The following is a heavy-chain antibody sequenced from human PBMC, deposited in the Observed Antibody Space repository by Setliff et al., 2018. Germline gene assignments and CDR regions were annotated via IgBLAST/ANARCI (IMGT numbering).Heavy chain of an antibody. CDR2: IWDDGGNK. Sequence: PGGSLRLSCAASGFTFSTYAMHWVRQAPGKGLEWVAVIWDDGGNKYHADSVKGRFTISRDNSKNTLYLQMNSLRPEDTAVYYCARTCSGSGCYAGLESWGQGTPVTV. CDR1: GFTFSTYA. J-gene: IGHJ4*02. V-gene: IGHV3-33*08. D-gene: IGHD2-15*01. CDR3: ARTCSGSGCYAGLES.